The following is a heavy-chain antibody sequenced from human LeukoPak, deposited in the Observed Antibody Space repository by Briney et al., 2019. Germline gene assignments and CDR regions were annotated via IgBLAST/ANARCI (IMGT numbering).Heavy chain of an antibody. CDR1: GFTFSSYA. CDR3: ARDNWVDC. V-gene: IGHV3-23*01. CDR2: ISGSGDST. J-gene: IGHJ5*01. Sequence: GGSLRLSCAASGFTFSSYAMHWVRQAPGKGLEWVSGISGSGDSTFHADSVKGRFTISRDNAKNSLYLQMNSLKVEDTARYYCARDNWVDCWGQGTLVTVSS.